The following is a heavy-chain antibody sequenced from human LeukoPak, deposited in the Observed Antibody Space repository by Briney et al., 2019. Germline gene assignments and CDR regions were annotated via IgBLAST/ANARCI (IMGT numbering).Heavy chain of an antibody. J-gene: IGHJ4*02. CDR1: GYSISSGYY. V-gene: IGHV4-38-2*02. D-gene: IGHD3-10*01. Sequence: TSETLSLTCTVSGYSISSGYYWGWIRQPPGKGLEWIGSIYHSGSTYYNPSLKSRVTISVDTSKNQFSLKLSSVTAADTAVYYCARRKGLLWFGEGYYFDYWGQGTLVTVSS. CDR2: IYHSGST. CDR3: ARRKGLLWFGEGYYFDY.